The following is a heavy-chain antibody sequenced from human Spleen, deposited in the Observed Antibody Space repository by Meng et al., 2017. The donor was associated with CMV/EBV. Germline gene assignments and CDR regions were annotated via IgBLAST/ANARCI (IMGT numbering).Heavy chain of an antibody. CDR2: IYYSGST. J-gene: IGHJ5*02. Sequence: SETLSLTCTVSGGSITSRSYYWGWIRRPPGKGLEWIGYIYYSGSTNYNPSLKSRVTISVDTSKNQFSLKLSSVTAADTAVYYCARDSPPPPNWFDPWGQGTLVTVS. CDR1: GGSITSRSYY. CDR3: ARDSPPPPNWFDP. V-gene: IGHV4-61*01.